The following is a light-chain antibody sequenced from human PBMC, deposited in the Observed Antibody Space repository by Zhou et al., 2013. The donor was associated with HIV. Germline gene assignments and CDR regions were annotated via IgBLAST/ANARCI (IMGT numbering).Light chain of an antibody. CDR2: QAS. CDR1: QSINAW. V-gene: IGKV1-5*03. J-gene: IGKJ1*01. CDR3: QQYATLGT. Sequence: DIQMTQSPSTLSASVGDRVTITCRASQSINAWLAWYQQKPGKAPKLLIYQASILERGVPSRFSGSGFGTEFTLTVSSLQPDDFATYYCQQYATLGTFGQGTKVEIK.